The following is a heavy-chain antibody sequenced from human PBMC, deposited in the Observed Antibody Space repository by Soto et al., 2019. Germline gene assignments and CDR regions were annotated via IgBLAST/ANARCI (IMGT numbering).Heavy chain of an antibody. V-gene: IGHV3-30*18. CDR3: AKGGRMVRGDYFDY. CDR1: GFTFSSYG. Sequence: QVQLVESGGGVVQPGRSLRLSCAASGFTFSSYGMHWVRQAPGKGLEWVAVISYDGSKKYYADSVKGRFTISRDNSKNTLYLRMNSLGAEDTAVYYCAKGGRMVRGDYFDYWGQGTLVTVSS. J-gene: IGHJ4*02. CDR2: ISYDGSKK. D-gene: IGHD3-10*01.